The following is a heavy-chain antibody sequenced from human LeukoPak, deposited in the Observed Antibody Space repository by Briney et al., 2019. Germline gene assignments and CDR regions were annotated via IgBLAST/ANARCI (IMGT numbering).Heavy chain of an antibody. J-gene: IGHJ4*02. CDR2: ISAYNGNT. V-gene: IGHV1-18*01. D-gene: IGHD1-14*01. Sequence: ASVKVSCKASGYTFTNYGISWVRQAPGQGLEWMGFISAYNGNTNYAQKLQGRVTMTTDTTTSTAYMDLKRLRSDDTAVYYCARNGITGIAFFDYWGQGDLVTVSS. CDR1: GYTFTNYG. CDR3: ARNGITGIAFFDY.